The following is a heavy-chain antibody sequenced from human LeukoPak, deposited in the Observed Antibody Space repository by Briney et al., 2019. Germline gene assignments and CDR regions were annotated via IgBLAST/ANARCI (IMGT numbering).Heavy chain of an antibody. V-gene: IGHV1-58*01. D-gene: IGHD6-19*01. CDR2: IVVGSGNT. CDR3: AAIPGIAVAVNFDY. Sequence: GASVKVSCKASGFTFTSSAVQWVRQARGQRLEWIGWIVVGSGNTNYAQKFQERVTITRDMSTSTAYMELSSLRSEDTAVYYCAAIPGIAVAVNFDYWGQGTLVTVSS. J-gene: IGHJ4*02. CDR1: GFTFTSSA.